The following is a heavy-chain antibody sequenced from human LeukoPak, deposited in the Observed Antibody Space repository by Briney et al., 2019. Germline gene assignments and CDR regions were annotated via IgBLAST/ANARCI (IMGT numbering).Heavy chain of an antibody. Sequence: GGSLRLSCAASGFTFSNHGMHWVRQAPGKGLEWVALIWYDGSNKEYAESVKGRFTISRGNSKNTLYLQMNSLRDEDTAVYYCARDQGTSTTAPKRKGRFDPWGQGTLVTVSS. D-gene: IGHD1-1*01. J-gene: IGHJ5*02. CDR2: IWYDGSNK. CDR3: ARDQGTSTTAPKRKGRFDP. CDR1: GFTFSNHG. V-gene: IGHV3-33*01.